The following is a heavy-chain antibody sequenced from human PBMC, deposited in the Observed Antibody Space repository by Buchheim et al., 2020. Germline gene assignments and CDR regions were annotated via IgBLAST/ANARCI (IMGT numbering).Heavy chain of an antibody. CDR1: GFTFSSYA. Sequence: EVQLLESGGGLVQPGGSLRLSCAASGFTFSSYAMSWVRQAPGKGLEWVSAISGSGGSTYYADSVKGRFTISRDNSKNTLYLQMNSLRAEDTAVYYCANGMGITRKMATIQARDAFDIWGQGT. CDR3: ANGMGITRKMATIQARDAFDI. V-gene: IGHV3-23*01. J-gene: IGHJ3*02. D-gene: IGHD5-24*01. CDR2: ISGSGGST.